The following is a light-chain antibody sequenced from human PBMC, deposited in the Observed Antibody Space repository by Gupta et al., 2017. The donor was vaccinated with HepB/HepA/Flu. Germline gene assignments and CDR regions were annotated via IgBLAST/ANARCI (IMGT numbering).Light chain of an antibody. CDR3: QQYGSSFSYT. CDR1: QSVSSSY. V-gene: IGKV3-20*01. J-gene: IGKJ2*01. Sequence: EIVLTQYPGTLSLSAGERATLSCRASQSVSSSYLAWYQQRPGQAPRLLIYGASRRATGIPDRFSGSGSGTDFTLTISRLEPEDFAVYYCQQYGSSFSYTFGQGTKLEIK. CDR2: GAS.